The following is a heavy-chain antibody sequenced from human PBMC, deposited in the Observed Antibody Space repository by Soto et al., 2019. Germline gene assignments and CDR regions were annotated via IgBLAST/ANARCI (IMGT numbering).Heavy chain of an antibody. Sequence: SETLSLTCTVSGGYISSYYWSWIRQPPGKGLEWIGYIYYSGSTNYNPSLKSRVTISVDTSKNQFSLKLSSVTAADTAVYYCARRYSRGFDYWGQGTLVTAPQ. D-gene: IGHD6-19*01. CDR3: ARRYSRGFDY. CDR2: IYYSGST. J-gene: IGHJ4*02. V-gene: IGHV4-59*01. CDR1: GGYISSYY.